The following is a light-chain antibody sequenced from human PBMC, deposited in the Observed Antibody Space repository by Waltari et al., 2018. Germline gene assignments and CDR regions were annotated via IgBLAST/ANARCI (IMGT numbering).Light chain of an antibody. CDR2: GST. J-gene: IGLJ3*02. V-gene: IGLV1-40*01. CDR3: QSYDTSLSVV. CDR1: GPNIGTGYD. Sequence: QSVLTQPPSVSGAPGQRVTISCTGSGPNIGTGYDVHWYHQLPRAAPKLLIYGSTSRPLGVPARFFGSTSGTSASLAITGLQAEDEADYYCQSYDTSLSVVFGGGTKLTVL.